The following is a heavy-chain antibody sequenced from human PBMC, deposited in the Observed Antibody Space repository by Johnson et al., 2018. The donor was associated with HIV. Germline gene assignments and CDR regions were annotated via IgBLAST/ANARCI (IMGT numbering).Heavy chain of an antibody. J-gene: IGHJ3*02. CDR1: GFTFSSYA. V-gene: IGHV3-30-3*01. CDR2: ISYDGSNK. Sequence: VQLVESGGGVVQPGRSLRLSCAASGFTFSSYAMHWVRQAPGKGLEWVAVISYDGSNKYYADSVKCRFTISRDNSKNTLYLQMNSLRAEDTAVYYCASGITMIVVVKGDAFDIWGQGTMVTVSS. CDR3: ASGITMIVVVKGDAFDI. D-gene: IGHD3-22*01.